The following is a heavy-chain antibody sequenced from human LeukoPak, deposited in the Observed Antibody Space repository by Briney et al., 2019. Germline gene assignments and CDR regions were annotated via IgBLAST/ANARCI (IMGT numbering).Heavy chain of an antibody. V-gene: IGHV4-39*07. Sequence: PSETLSLTCTVSGGSISSSSYYWGWIRQPPGKGLEWIGSINHSGSTNYNPSLKSRVTISVDTSKNQFSLKLSSVTAADTAVYYCARTYYYDSSGSIRGTSYWYFDLWGRGTLVTVSS. CDR2: INHSGST. CDR1: GGSISSSSYY. CDR3: ARTYYYDSSGSIRGTSYWYFDL. J-gene: IGHJ2*01. D-gene: IGHD3-22*01.